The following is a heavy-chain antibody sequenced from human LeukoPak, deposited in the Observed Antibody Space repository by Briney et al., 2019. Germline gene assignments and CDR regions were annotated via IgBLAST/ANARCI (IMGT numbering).Heavy chain of an antibody. CDR1: GFTLSSYW. CDR3: ATYRGLDF. Sequence: PGGSLRLSCAASGFTLSSYWMSWVRQAPGKGLEWVANINEDGREKNFVDSVKGRFTISRDNAKNSLYLQMDSLRADDTAVYYCATYRGLDFGGQGTLVTVSS. CDR2: INEDGREK. V-gene: IGHV3-7*01. J-gene: IGHJ4*02. D-gene: IGHD2-21*01.